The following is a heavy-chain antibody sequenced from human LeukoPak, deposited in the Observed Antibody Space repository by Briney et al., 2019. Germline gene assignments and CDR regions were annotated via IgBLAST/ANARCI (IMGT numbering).Heavy chain of an antibody. CDR3: ARGLVGANDAFDI. J-gene: IGHJ3*02. Sequence: PGGSLRLSCAASGFTVSSNYMSWVRQAPGKGLAGVSVIYSGGSTYYADSVKGRFTISRDNSKNTLYLQMNSLRAEDTAVYHCARGLVGANDAFDIWGQGTKVTVSS. D-gene: IGHD1-26*01. CDR2: IYSGGST. V-gene: IGHV3-53*01. CDR1: GFTVSSNY.